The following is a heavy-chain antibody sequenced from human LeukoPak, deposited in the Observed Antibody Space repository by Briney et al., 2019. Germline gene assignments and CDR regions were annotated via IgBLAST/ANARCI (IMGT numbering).Heavy chain of an antibody. CDR2: INHSGST. CDR3: ARGRASSL. Sequence: SSETLSLXCAVYGGSFSGYYWSWIRQPPGKVLEWIGEINHSGSTNYNPSLKSRVTISVDTSKNQFSLKLSSVTAADTAVYYCARGRASSLRGQGTLVTVSS. J-gene: IGHJ4*02. V-gene: IGHV4-34*01. D-gene: IGHD2/OR15-2a*01. CDR1: GGSFSGYY.